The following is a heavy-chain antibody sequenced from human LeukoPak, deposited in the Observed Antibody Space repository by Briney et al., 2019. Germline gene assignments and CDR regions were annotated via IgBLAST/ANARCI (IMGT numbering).Heavy chain of an antibody. J-gene: IGHJ5*02. CDR3: ARDHCSSTSCYNWFDP. D-gene: IGHD2-2*01. Sequence: GGSLRLSCAASGFTFSSYSMNWVRQAPGKGLEWDSSISSSSSYIYYADSVKGRFTISRDNAKNSLYLQMNSLRAEDTAVYYCARDHCSSTSCYNWFDPWGQGTLVTVSS. CDR1: GFTFSSYS. CDR2: ISSSSSYI. V-gene: IGHV3-21*01.